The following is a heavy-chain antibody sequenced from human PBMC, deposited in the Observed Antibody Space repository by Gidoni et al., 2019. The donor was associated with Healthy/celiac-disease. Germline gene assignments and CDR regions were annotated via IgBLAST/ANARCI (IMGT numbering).Heavy chain of an antibody. CDR1: GFTVSSNY. CDR3: ARGAYYDFWSGYYGGGGYYFDY. V-gene: IGHV3-53*02. D-gene: IGHD3-3*01. Sequence: EVQLVETGGGLIQPGGSLRLSCAASGFTVSSNYMSWVRQAPGKGLEWVSVIYSGGSTYYADSVKGRFTISRDNSKNTLYLQMNSLRAEDTAVYYCARGAYYDFWSGYYGGGGYYFDYWGQGTLVTVSS. J-gene: IGHJ4*02. CDR2: IYSGGST.